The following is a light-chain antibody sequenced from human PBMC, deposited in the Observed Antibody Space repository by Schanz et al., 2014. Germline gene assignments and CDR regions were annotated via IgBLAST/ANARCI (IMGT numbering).Light chain of an antibody. CDR3: QQYNNWPRT. V-gene: IGKV3D-15*01. CDR1: QDISST. J-gene: IGKJ1*01. CDR2: GAS. Sequence: EIVLTQSPGTLSLSPGERATLSCRASQDISSTFLSWYQQKPGHAPRLLIYGASSRATGIPDRFSGSGSGTEFTLTISSLQSEDFAVYYCQQYNNWPRTFGQGTKVEIK.